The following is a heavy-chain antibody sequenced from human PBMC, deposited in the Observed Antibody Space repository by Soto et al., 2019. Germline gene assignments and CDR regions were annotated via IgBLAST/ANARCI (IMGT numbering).Heavy chain of an antibody. D-gene: IGHD3-10*01. V-gene: IGHV1-69*13. CDR3: ARDSGVLWFGVHNDAFDI. CDR1: GGTFSSYA. Sequence: SVKVSCKASGGTFSSYAISWVRQAPGQGLEWMGGIIPIFGTANYAQKFQGRVTITWDESTSTAYMELSSLRSEDTAVYYCARDSGVLWFGVHNDAFDIWGQGTMVTVSS. CDR2: IIPIFGTA. J-gene: IGHJ3*02.